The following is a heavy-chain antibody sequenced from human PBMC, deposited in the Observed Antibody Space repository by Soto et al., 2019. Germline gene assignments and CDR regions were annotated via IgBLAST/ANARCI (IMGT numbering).Heavy chain of an antibody. CDR3: AAERGYCSGGSCLPTYYGMDV. D-gene: IGHD2-15*01. CDR1: GFTFTSSA. Sequence: SVKVSCKASGFTFTSSAVQWVRQARGQRLEWIGWIVAGSGNTNYAQKFQERVTITRDMSTSTAYMELSSLRSEDTAVYYCAAERGYCSGGSCLPTYYGMDVWGQGTTVTVSS. J-gene: IGHJ6*02. V-gene: IGHV1-58*01. CDR2: IVAGSGNT.